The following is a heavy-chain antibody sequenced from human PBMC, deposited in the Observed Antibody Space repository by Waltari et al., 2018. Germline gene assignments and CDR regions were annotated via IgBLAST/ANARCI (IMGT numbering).Heavy chain of an antibody. CDR2: IYRSGSS. Sequence: QVQLQESGPGLVKPSETLSLTCTVPGYSISSGSYWGWIRQPPGKGLEWIGSIYRSGSSYYNPSLKSPVTISVDTSKNQFSLKLSSVTAADTAVYYCARDRGYASGRGIDYWGQGTLVTVSS. CDR1: GYSISSGSY. D-gene: IGHD3-10*01. J-gene: IGHJ4*02. V-gene: IGHV4-38-2*02. CDR3: ARDRGYASGRGIDY.